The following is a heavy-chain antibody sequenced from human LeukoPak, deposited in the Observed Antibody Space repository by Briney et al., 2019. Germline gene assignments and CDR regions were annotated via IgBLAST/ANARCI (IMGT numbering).Heavy chain of an antibody. CDR2: ISSSSSYI. Sequence: KPGGSLRLSCAASGFTFSSHSMNWVRQAPGKGLEWVSSISSSSSYIYYADSVKGRFTISRDNAKNSLYLQMNSLRAEDTAVYYCARDVVVPAARSLAFDIWGQGTMVTVSS. V-gene: IGHV3-21*01. CDR1: GFTFSSHS. D-gene: IGHD2-2*01. CDR3: ARDVVVPAARSLAFDI. J-gene: IGHJ3*02.